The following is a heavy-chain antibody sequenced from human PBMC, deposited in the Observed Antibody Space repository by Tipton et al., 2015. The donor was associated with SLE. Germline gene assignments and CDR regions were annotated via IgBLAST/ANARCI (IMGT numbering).Heavy chain of an antibody. CDR1: GYTFNSYG. CDR3: TGALTMVPRDAFDI. Sequence: QLVQSGPEVKKPGASVKVSCKASGYTFNSYGINWVRQAPGQGLEWMGWMSPKSGNTGYAQKFQGRVTMTRNTSISTAYMELSNLKSEDTGVYYCTGALTMVPRDAFDIWGQGTMVTVSS. D-gene: IGHD4/OR15-4a*01. V-gene: IGHV1-8*01. J-gene: IGHJ3*02. CDR2: MSPKSGNT.